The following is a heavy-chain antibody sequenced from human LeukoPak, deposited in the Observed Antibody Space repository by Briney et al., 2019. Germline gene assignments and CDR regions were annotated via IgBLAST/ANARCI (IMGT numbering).Heavy chain of an antibody. Sequence: SQTLSLTCAISGDSISSNSAAWNWIRQSPSRGLEWLGRTYYRSKWYIDYAVSVKSRLTINPDTSKNQFSLQLTSMTPDDTAVYYCVRGGGSFDYWGQGTLVTVSS. D-gene: IGHD3-16*01. CDR3: VRGGGSFDY. CDR2: TYYRSKWYI. CDR1: GDSISSNSAA. V-gene: IGHV6-1*01. J-gene: IGHJ4*02.